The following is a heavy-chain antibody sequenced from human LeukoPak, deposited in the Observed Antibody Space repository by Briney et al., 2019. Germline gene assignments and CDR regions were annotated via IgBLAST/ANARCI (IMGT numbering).Heavy chain of an antibody. CDR1: GGSISSSGYY. V-gene: IGHV4-39*07. Sequence: SETLSLTCTVSGGSISSSGYYWGWIRQPPGKGLEWIGSIYYSGSTYYNPSLKSRVTISVDTSKNQFSLKLSSVTAADTAVYYCARDHDDFWSGYYTPGAFDIWGQGTMVTVSS. J-gene: IGHJ3*02. CDR3: ARDHDDFWSGYYTPGAFDI. D-gene: IGHD3-3*01. CDR2: IYYSGST.